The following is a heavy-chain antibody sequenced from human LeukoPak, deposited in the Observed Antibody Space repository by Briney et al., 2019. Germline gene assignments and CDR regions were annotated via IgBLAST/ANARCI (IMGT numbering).Heavy chain of an antibody. V-gene: IGHV4-59*08. CDR3: ARRGGFDGDYGWYFDL. D-gene: IGHD4-17*01. J-gene: IGHJ2*01. CDR2: IYYSGST. CDR1: GGSISSYY. Sequence: PSETLSLTCTVSGGSISSYYWSWIRQPPGKGLEWIGYIYYSGSTNYNLSLKSRVTISVDTSKNQFSLKLSSVTAADTAVYYCARRGGFDGDYGWYFDLWGRGTLVTVSS.